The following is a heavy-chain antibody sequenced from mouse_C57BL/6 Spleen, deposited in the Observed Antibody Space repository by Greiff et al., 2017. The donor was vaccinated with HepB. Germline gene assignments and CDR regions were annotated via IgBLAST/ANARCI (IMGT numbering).Heavy chain of an antibody. CDR2: ILPGSGST. D-gene: IGHD1-1*01. J-gene: IGHJ1*03. CDR3: ARPPYYYGSSPYWYFDV. Sequence: QVQLQQSGAELMKPGASVKLSCKATGYTFTGYWIEWVKQRPGHGLEWIGEILPGSGSTNYNEKFKGKATFTADTSSNTAYMQLSSLTTEDSAIYYCARPPYYYGSSPYWYFDVWGTGTTVTVSS. V-gene: IGHV1-9*01. CDR1: GYTFTGYW.